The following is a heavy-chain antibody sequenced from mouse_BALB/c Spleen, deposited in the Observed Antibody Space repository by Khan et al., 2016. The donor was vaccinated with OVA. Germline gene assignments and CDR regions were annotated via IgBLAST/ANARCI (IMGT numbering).Heavy chain of an antibody. D-gene: IGHD2-2*01. Sequence: QVQLKAAGVELARPGASVKLSFKASCYIFPSYYINWVKQRTGQGLEWIGEIYPGSRNIYYNEKFKGKATLTADKSSSTAYMQLSSLTSEDSAVYFCARNYGHDNYFDYWGQGTTLTVSS. CDR3: ARNYGHDNYFDY. J-gene: IGHJ2*01. V-gene: IGHV1-76*01. CDR2: IYPGSRNI. CDR1: CYIFPSYY.